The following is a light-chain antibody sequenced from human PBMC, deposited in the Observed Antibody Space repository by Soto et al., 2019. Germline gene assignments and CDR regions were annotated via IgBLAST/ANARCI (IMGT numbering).Light chain of an antibody. Sequence: QSALTQPASVSGSPGQSITISCTGTSSDVGRYNLVSWYQQHLGKAPKLIIHEDSKRSSGLSNRFSGSKSGNTASLTISGLQAEDEADYYCCSYAGSSTYVFGTGTKLTVL. CDR3: CSYAGSSTYV. CDR1: SSDVGRYNL. V-gene: IGLV2-23*01. CDR2: EDS. J-gene: IGLJ1*01.